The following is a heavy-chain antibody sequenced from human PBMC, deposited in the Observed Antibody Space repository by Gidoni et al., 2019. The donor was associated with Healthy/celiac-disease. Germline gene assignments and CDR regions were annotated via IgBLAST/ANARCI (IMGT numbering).Heavy chain of an antibody. V-gene: IGHV3-23*01. CDR1: GFTFSSYS. J-gene: IGHJ4*02. CDR2: ISGSGGST. Sequence: VQLLEYGGGLVQPGGSLRLSCAASGFTFSSYSMSWVRQAPGKGLEWGSSISGSGGSTYYADSVKGRFTISRDNSKNTLYLQMNSLRAEDTAVYYCATPLPPFDYWGQGTLVTVSS. CDR3: ATPLPPFDY.